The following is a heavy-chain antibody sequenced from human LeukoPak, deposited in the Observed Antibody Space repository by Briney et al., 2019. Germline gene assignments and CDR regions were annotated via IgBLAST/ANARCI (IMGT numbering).Heavy chain of an antibody. Sequence: ASVKVSCKASGYTFIGYYMHWVRQAPGQGLEWMGWINPNSGGTKYAQKFQGRVTMTRDTSISTAYMELSRLRSDDTAVYYCVRGNGGLWGQGALVTVSS. CDR1: GYTFIGYY. J-gene: IGHJ4*02. V-gene: IGHV1-2*02. CDR3: VRGNGGL. CDR2: INPNSGGT. D-gene: IGHD4-23*01.